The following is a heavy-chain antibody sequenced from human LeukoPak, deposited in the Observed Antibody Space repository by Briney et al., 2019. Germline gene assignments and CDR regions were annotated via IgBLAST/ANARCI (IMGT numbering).Heavy chain of an antibody. CDR2: FDPEDGEA. Sequence: ASVKVSCKVSGYTLTELSTHWVRPAPGKGLEWMGGFDPEDGEAIYAQKFQGRVTMTEDTSTDTAYMELSSLRSEDTAVYYCTTANRLTRDSSGYYPDSWGQGTLVTVSS. CDR1: GYTLTELS. V-gene: IGHV1-24*01. D-gene: IGHD3-22*01. CDR3: TTANRLTRDSSGYYPDS. J-gene: IGHJ4*02.